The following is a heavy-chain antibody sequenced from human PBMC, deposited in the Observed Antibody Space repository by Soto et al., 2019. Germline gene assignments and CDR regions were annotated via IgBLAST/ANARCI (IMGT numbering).Heavy chain of an antibody. V-gene: IGHV3-23*01. CDR3: AKDAVVVVAATLNWFDP. J-gene: IGHJ5*02. Sequence: PGGSPRLSCAASGFTFSSYAMSWVRQAPGKGLEWVSAISGSGGSTYYADSVKGRFTISRDNSKNTLYLQMNSLRAEDTAVYYCAKDAVVVVAATLNWFDPWGQGTLVTVSS. CDR2: ISGSGGST. D-gene: IGHD2-15*01. CDR1: GFTFSSYA.